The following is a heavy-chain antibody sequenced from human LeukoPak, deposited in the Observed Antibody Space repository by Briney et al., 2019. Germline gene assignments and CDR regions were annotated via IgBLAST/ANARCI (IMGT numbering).Heavy chain of an antibody. J-gene: IGHJ2*01. CDR3: AILSGRLRCPKPGCRYFDL. D-gene: IGHD4-17*01. CDR1: GGSISSGGYY. CDR2: IYYSGST. V-gene: IGHV4-30-4*08. Sequence: PSQTLSLTCTVSGGSISSGGYYWSWIRQHPGKGLEWIGYIYYSGSTYYNPSLKSRVTISVDTSKNQFSLKLSSVTAADTAVYYCAILSGRLRCPKPGCRYFDLWGRGTLVTVSS.